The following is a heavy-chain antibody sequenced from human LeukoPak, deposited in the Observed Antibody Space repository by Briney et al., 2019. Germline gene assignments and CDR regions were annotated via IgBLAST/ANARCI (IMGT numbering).Heavy chain of an antibody. J-gene: IGHJ5*02. CDR1: GFTFSSYW. Sequence: GGSLRPSCAASGFTFSSYWMHWVRHGPGKGLVWVSRINSDGSSTTYADSVKGRFTISRDNAKNTLYLQMNSLRAEDTAVYYCTRDRSSSWFGLWFDPWGQGTLVTVSS. V-gene: IGHV3-74*01. CDR3: TRDRSSSWFGLWFDP. CDR2: INSDGSST. D-gene: IGHD6-13*01.